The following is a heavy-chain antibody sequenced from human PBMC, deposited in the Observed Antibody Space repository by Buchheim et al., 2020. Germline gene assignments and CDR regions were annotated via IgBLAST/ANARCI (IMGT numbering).Heavy chain of an antibody. CDR3: ASGGAGLGY. CDR1: GFTFSNFW. CDR2: INQDGTEK. V-gene: IGHV3-7*01. Sequence: EGRLVEPGGGLVQPGGSLRLSCAVSGFTFSNFWMTWVRRAPGKGLEWVANINQDGTEKNYVDSVKGRFTISRDNSINSLYLQMNSLRAEDTAVYYCASGGAGLGYWGQGTL. J-gene: IGHJ4*02. D-gene: IGHD1-26*01.